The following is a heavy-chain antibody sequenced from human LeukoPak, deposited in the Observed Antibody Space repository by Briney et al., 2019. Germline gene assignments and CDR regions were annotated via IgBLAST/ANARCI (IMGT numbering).Heavy chain of an antibody. CDR1: GFTFSSYG. V-gene: IGHV3-33*01. J-gene: IGHJ4*02. Sequence: GGSLRLSCAASGFTFSSYGMHWVRQAPGKGLEWVAVIWYDGSNEYYADSVKGRFTISRDNSKNTLYLQMNSLRAEDTAVYYCARGRELLYFDYWGQGTLVTVSS. CDR2: IWYDGSNE. D-gene: IGHD1-26*01. CDR3: ARGRELLYFDY.